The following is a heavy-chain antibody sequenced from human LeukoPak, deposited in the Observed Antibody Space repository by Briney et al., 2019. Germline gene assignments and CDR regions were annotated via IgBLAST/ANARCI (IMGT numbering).Heavy chain of an antibody. D-gene: IGHD4-17*01. CDR3: ATTYGDYPYNWFDP. CDR1: GGSFSGYY. J-gene: IGHJ5*02. Sequence: SETLSLTCAVSGGSFSGYYWSWIRRPPGKGLEWIGEINHSGSTNYNPSLKRRVTISVHTSKNQFSLKLSSVTAADTAVYYCATTYGDYPYNWFDPWGQGTLVTVSS. V-gene: IGHV4-34*01. CDR2: INHSGST.